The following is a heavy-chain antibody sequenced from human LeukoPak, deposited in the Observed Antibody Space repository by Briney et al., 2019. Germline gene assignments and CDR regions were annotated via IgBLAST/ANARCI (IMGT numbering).Heavy chain of an antibody. V-gene: IGHV3-48*01. D-gene: IGHD3-22*01. J-gene: IGHJ6*04. CDR1: GFTFSSSA. CDR2: ISSSSSTI. CDR3: ARGQEMYYYDSSGFMDV. Sequence: GGSLRLSCAVSGFTFSSSAMNWVRQAPGKGLEWVSYISSSSSTIYYADSVKGRFTISRDNAKNSLYLQMNSLRAEDTAVYYCARGQEMYYYDSSGFMDVWGKGTTVTVSS.